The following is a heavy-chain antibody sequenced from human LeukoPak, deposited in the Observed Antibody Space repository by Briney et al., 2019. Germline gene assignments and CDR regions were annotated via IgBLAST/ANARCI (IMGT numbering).Heavy chain of an antibody. CDR3: ATLAVAGTFDY. J-gene: IGHJ4*02. D-gene: IGHD6-19*01. CDR2: ISYDGSNK. Sequence: GGSLRLSCAASGFTFSSYGMHWVRQAPGKGLEWVAVISYDGSNKYYADSVKGRFTISRDNSKNTLHLQMNSLRAEDTAVYYCATLAVAGTFDYWGQGTLVTVSS. CDR1: GFTFSSYG. V-gene: IGHV3-30*03.